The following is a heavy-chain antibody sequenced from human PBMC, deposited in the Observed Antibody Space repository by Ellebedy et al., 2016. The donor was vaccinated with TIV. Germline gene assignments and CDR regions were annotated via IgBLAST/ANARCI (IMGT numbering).Heavy chain of an antibody. CDR1: GYTFTSYD. D-gene: IGHD6-13*01. CDR3: ARVMSSSRTFDI. Sequence: ASVKVSXKASGYTFTSYDINWVRQATGQGLEWMGWMNPNSGNTGYAQKLQGRVTMTTDTSTSTAYMELRSLRSDDTAVYYCARVMSSSRTFDIWGQGTMVTVSS. V-gene: IGHV1-8*01. J-gene: IGHJ3*02. CDR2: MNPNSGNT.